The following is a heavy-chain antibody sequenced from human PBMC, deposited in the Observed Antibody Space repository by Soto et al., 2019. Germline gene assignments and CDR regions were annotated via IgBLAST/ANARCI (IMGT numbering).Heavy chain of an antibody. Sequence: SETLSLTCTVSGGSISSGGYYWSWIRQHPGKGLEWIGYIYYSGSTYYNPSHKSRVTISVDTSKNQFSLKLSSVTAADTAVYYCARTAVREDYFDYWGQGTLVTVSS. CDR2: IYYSGST. CDR3: ARTAVREDYFDY. V-gene: IGHV4-31*03. CDR1: GGSISSGGYY. J-gene: IGHJ4*02.